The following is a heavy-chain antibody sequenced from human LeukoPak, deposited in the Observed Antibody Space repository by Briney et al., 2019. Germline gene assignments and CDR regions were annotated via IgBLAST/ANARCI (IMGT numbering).Heavy chain of an antibody. J-gene: IGHJ4*02. V-gene: IGHV5-51*01. CDR2: IYPGDSDT. Sequence: GESLKISCKGSGYSFPNYWIGWVRQMPGKGLEWMGIIYPGDSDTRYSPSFQGQVTMSADKSISTAYLQWSSLKASDTAMYSCARLEGIAAAGTHFDYWGQGTLVTVSS. CDR3: ARLEGIAAAGTHFDY. CDR1: GYSFPNYW. D-gene: IGHD6-13*01.